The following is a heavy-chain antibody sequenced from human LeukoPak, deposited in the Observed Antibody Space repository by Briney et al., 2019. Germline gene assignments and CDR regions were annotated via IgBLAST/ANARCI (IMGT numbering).Heavy chain of an antibody. D-gene: IGHD5-12*01. CDR2: IKIDGSEK. V-gene: IGHV3-7*03. J-gene: IGHJ4*02. CDR1: GFTFSTYW. CDR3: ARGVDIVATIWDY. Sequence: GGSLRLSCAASGFTFSTYWMSWVRQAPGKGLEWVANIKIDGSEKYYVDSVKGRFTISRDNAKNSLYLQMNSLRVEDTAVYYCARGVDIVATIWDYWGQRTLVTVSS.